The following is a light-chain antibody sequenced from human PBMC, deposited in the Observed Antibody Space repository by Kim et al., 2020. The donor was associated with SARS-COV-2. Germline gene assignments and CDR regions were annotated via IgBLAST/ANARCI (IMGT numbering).Light chain of an antibody. CDR2: DVS. CDR3: QQYRNLPYT. Sequence: DVQMTQSPSSLSASVGDRVTITCQASQDISHSLNWYQQKPGKAPNLLIYDVSNLRTGAPSRFRGSGSGRDFTFTISGLQPEDTATYFCQQYRNLPYTFGQGTKLEI. CDR1: QDISHS. J-gene: IGKJ2*01. V-gene: IGKV1-33*01.